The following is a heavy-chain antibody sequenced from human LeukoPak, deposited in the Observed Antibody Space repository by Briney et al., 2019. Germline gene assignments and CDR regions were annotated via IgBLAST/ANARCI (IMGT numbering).Heavy chain of an antibody. CDR2: IYYSGST. D-gene: IGHD1-26*01. J-gene: IGHJ4*02. V-gene: IGHV4-31*03. Sequence: MPSETLSLTCTVSGGSISSGGYYWSWIRQHPGKGLEWIGYIYYSGSTYYNPSLKSRVTISVDTSKNQFSLKLSSVTAADTAVYYCARDQWDYGHFDYWGQGTLVTASS. CDR3: ARDQWDYGHFDY. CDR1: GGSISSGGYY.